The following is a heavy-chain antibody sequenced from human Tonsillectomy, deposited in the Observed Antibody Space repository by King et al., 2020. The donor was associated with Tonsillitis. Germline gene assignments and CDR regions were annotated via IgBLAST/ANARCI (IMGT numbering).Heavy chain of an antibody. Sequence: VQLVESGGGLVKPGGSLRLSCAASGFTFSDYYMSWIRQAPGKGLEWVSYSSRSGSTIYYADSVTGRFTISRDKAKNSLYLQMNSLRAEDTAVYYCWRTELEWVLLGAMDVWGQGTTVTVSS. D-gene: IGHD1-26*01. V-gene: IGHV3-11*01. J-gene: IGHJ6*02. CDR3: WRTELEWVLLGAMDV. CDR1: GFTFSDYY. CDR2: SSRSGSTI.